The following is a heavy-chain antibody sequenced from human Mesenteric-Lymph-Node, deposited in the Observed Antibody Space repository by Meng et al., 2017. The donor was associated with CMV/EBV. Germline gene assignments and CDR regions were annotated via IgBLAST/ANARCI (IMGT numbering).Heavy chain of an antibody. D-gene: IGHD1-1*01. V-gene: IGHV3-7*01. CDR1: GFTFSNCW. J-gene: IGHJ4*02. CDR2: IKKDGSEK. CDR3: ATDLNWDNF. Sequence: LRLSCAASGFTFSNCWMTWVRQAPGKGLEGLANIKKDGSEKYYVDSVKGRFTISRDNAKNSLYLQMNSLRVDDTAVYYCATDLNWDNFWGQGTLVTVSS.